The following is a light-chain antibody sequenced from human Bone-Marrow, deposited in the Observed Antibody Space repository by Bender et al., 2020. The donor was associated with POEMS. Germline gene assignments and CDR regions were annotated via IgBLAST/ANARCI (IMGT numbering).Light chain of an antibody. CDR3: QVWDSGNSQGV. CDR2: DDS. CDR1: NIGSKS. Sequence: SYVLTQPPSVSVAPGKTASITCEGKNIGSKSLHWYQQRPGQAPVLVIHDDSDRPSGIPARFSGSNSGNTATLTISRVEAGDEADYYCQVWDSGNSQGVFGGGTKLTIL. V-gene: IGLV3-21*01. J-gene: IGLJ2*01.